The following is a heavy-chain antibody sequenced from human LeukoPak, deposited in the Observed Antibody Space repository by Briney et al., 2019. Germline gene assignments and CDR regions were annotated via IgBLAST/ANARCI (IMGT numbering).Heavy chain of an antibody. V-gene: IGHV4-59*01. J-gene: IGHJ5*02. CDR2: IYYSGST. Sequence: KPSETLSLTCTVSGGPISSYYWSWIRQPPGKGLEWIGYIYYSGSTNYNPSLKSRVTISVDTSKNQFSLKLSSVTAADTAVYYCARGDYGDMNWFDPWGQGTLVTVSS. CDR1: GGPISSYY. CDR3: ARGDYGDMNWFDP. D-gene: IGHD4-17*01.